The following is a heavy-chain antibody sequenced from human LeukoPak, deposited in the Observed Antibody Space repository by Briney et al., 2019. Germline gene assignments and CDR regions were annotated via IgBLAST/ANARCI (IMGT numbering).Heavy chain of an antibody. J-gene: IGHJ5*02. V-gene: IGHV4-4*07. CDR2: IDISGST. Sequence: SETLSLTCTVSGGSISSYYWSWIRQPAGKGLEWIGRIDISGSTNDNPSLKSRVTMSVDTSKNQFSLKLSSVTAADTAFYYCAGLYYYDSSGFDPWGQGTLVTVSS. CDR3: AGLYYYDSSGFDP. D-gene: IGHD3-22*01. CDR1: GGSISSYY.